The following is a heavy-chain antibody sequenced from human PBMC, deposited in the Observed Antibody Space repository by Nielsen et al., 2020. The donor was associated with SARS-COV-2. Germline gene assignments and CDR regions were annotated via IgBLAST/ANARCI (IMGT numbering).Heavy chain of an antibody. CDR2: IKEDGSQR. CDR1: GFSFSDDW. Sequence: GESLKISCAASGFSFSDDWMTWVRQAPGKGLELVATIKEDGSQRYYVDFVKGRFTISRDNAKNSLYLQMNGLTGEDTAMYYCARDPYYGGGGPFLDYWGQGALVTVSS. J-gene: IGHJ4*02. CDR3: ARDPYYGGGGPFLDY. D-gene: IGHD3-10*01. V-gene: IGHV3-7*01.